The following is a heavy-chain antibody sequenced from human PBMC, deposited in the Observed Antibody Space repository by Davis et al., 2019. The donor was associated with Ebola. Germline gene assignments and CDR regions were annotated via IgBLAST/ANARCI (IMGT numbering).Heavy chain of an antibody. CDR3: ARDGYWAVNNWFDS. V-gene: IGHV3-21*01. CDR2: ISSSSSYI. CDR1: GFIFSSYA. J-gene: IGHJ5*01. D-gene: IGHD3-22*01. Sequence: GESLKISCAASGFIFSSYAMHWVRQAPGKGLEWVSSISSSSSYIYYADSVKGRFTISRDNAKNSLYLQMTSLRAEDTAVYYCARDGYWAVNNWFDSWGQGTLVTVSS.